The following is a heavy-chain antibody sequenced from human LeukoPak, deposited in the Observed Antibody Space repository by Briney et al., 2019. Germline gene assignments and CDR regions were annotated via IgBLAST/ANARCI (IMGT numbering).Heavy chain of an antibody. V-gene: IGHV4-61*08. CDR2: IYYSGST. CDR3: ARGDSREYYDFWSGYYPH. D-gene: IGHD3-3*01. J-gene: IGHJ4*02. CDR1: GGSISSGDYY. Sequence: SETLSLTCTVSGGSISSGDYYRSWIRQPPGKGLEWLGYIYYSGSTNYNPSLKSRVPISVDTSKNQFSLKLSSVTAADTAVYYCARGDSREYYDFWSGYYPHWGQGTLVTVSS.